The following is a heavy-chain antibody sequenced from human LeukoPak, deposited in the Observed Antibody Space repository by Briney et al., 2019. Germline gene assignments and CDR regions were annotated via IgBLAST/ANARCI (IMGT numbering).Heavy chain of an antibody. CDR1: GGSFSGYY. J-gene: IGHJ6*02. V-gene: IGHV4-34*01. D-gene: IGHD4-4*01. CDR2: INHSGST. Sequence: SETLSLTCAVYGGSFSGYYWSWIRQPPGKGLEWIGEINHSGSTNHNPSLKSRVTISVDTSKNQLSLKLSSVTAADTAVYYCAGVTTTYYYYGMDVWGQGTTVTVSS. CDR3: AGVTTTYYYYGMDV.